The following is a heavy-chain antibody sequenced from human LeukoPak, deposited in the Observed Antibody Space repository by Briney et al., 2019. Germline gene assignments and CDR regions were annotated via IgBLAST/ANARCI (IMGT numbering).Heavy chain of an antibody. J-gene: IGHJ3*01. CDR3: TRDSALIGVAFDL. CDR2: ISSNGDNT. CDR1: EFPFNTYA. D-gene: IGHD3-22*01. V-gene: IGHV3-64D*06. Sequence: GGSLRLSCSASEFPFNTYAIHWVRQAPGKGLEYVAGISSNGDNTDFADSVKGRFTISRDNSKSTLFLQMNSLRAGDTAVYFCTRDSALIGVAFDLWDQGTVVTVSS.